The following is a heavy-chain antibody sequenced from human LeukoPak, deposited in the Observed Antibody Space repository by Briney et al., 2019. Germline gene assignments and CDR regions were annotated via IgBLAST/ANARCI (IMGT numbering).Heavy chain of an antibody. J-gene: IGHJ4*02. CDR3: ARASDVVGATTGSDY. CDR1: GFTFSSYW. Sequence: SGGSLRLSCAASGFTFSSYWMSWVRQAPGKGLEWVANIKQDGSEKYYVDSVKGRFTISRDNAKNSLYLQMNSLRAEDTAVYYCARASDVVGATTGSDYWGQGTLVTVSS. V-gene: IGHV3-7*01. CDR2: IKQDGSEK. D-gene: IGHD1-26*01.